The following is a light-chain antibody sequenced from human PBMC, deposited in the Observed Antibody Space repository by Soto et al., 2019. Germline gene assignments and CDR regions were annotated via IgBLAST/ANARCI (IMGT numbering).Light chain of an antibody. V-gene: IGLV2-14*01. CDR2: EVS. Sequence: QSALTQPASVSGSPGQSITISCTGTSSDVGGYQYVSWYQQYPGKAPKLVIYEVSNRPSGVSIRFSGSKSGDTASLTISGLQAEDEADYNCCSYTLRSTLVFGGGTKVTVL. CDR1: SSDVGGYQY. J-gene: IGLJ2*01. CDR3: CSYTLRSTLV.